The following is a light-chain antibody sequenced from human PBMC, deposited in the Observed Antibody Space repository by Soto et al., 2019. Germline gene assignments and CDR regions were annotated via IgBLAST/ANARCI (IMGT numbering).Light chain of an antibody. CDR2: AAS. J-gene: IGKJ1*01. CDR1: QSISSY. CDR3: QQSYSNLA. V-gene: IGKV1-39*01. Sequence: DIQMTQSPSSLSASVGDRVTITCRASQSISSYLNWYQQKPGKAPKLLIYAASSLQSGVPSRFSGSGSGTDFPLTISSLQPEDFATYYCQQSYSNLAFGQGTKVEIK.